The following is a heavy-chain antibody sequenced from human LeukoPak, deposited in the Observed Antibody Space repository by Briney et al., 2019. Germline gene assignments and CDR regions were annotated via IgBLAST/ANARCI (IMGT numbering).Heavy chain of an antibody. CDR1: GYTFTSYY. V-gene: IGHV1-46*01. CDR2: INPSGGST. Sequence: GASVKVSCKASGYTFTSYYIHWVRQAPGRGLEWMGIINPSGGSTSYAQKFQGRVTMTRDTSTSTVYMELSSLRSEDTAVYYCARGPPYSSSSGVVENFDYWGQGTLVTVSS. D-gene: IGHD6-6*01. J-gene: IGHJ4*02. CDR3: ARGPPYSSSSGVVENFDY.